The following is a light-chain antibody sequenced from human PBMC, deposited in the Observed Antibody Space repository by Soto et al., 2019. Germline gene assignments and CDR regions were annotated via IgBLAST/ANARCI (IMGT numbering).Light chain of an antibody. V-gene: IGLV4-60*03. Sequence: QSVLTQSSSASASLGSSVKLTCTLSSGHSRNIIAWHQQQPGKAPRYLMKLEASGSYNRGSGVPDRFSGSSSGADRYLTISNLQSEDETDYYCETWDSNTRVFGGGTKVTVL. CDR2: LEASGSY. CDR1: SGHSRNI. CDR3: ETWDSNTRV. J-gene: IGLJ2*01.